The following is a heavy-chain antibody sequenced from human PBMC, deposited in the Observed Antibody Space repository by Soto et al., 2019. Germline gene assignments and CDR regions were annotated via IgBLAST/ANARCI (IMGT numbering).Heavy chain of an antibody. Sequence: PSETLSLTCTVSCGSISSYYWSWIRQPPGKGLEWIGYIYYSGSTNYNPSLKSRVTISVDTSKNQFSLKLSSVTAADTAVYYCARHRKGYSGYDYGGPYFDYWGQGTLVTVS. CDR2: IYYSGST. D-gene: IGHD5-12*01. J-gene: IGHJ4*02. CDR1: CGSISSYY. CDR3: ARHRKGYSGYDYGGPYFDY. V-gene: IGHV4-59*08.